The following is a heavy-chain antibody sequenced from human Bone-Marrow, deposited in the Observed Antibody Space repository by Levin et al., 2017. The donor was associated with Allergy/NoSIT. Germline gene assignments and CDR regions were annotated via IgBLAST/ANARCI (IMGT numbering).Heavy chain of an antibody. V-gene: IGHV3-30*18. D-gene: IGHD3-10*01. Sequence: GGSLRLSCAASGFSFSNYGMHWVRQAPGKGLEWVAVISYDGSNKYNVDSVKGRFTISRDNSKNTLYLQMNSLRAEDTAVYYCAKVKGWFGEDHYFYAMDVWGQGTTVTVSS. J-gene: IGHJ6*02. CDR2: ISYDGSNK. CDR1: GFSFSNYG. CDR3: AKVKGWFGEDHYFYAMDV.